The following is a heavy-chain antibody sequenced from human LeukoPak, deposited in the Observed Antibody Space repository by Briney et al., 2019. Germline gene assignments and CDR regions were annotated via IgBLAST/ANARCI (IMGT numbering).Heavy chain of an antibody. J-gene: IGHJ3*02. D-gene: IGHD3-10*01. CDR3: AKDNRLSSGDAFDI. CDR1: GFTFDDYA. CDR2: ISWNSDNI. Sequence: AGGSLRLSCAASGFTFDDYAMHWVRQAPGKGLEWVSGISWNSDNIAYGDSVKGRFTISRDNAKNSLYLQMNSLRAEDTALYYCAKDNRLSSGDAFDIWGQGTMVTVSS. V-gene: IGHV3-9*01.